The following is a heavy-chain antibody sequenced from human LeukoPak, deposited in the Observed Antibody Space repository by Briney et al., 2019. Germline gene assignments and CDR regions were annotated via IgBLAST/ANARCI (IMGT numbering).Heavy chain of an antibody. V-gene: IGHV1-2*04. CDR1: GYTFTGYY. CDR3: ARAPRYYGYSVDY. D-gene: IGHD5-12*01. Sequence: ASVKVSCKASGYTFTGYYMRWVRQAPGQGLEWMGWINPNSGGTNYAQKFQGWVTMTRDTSISTAYMELSRLRSDDTAVYYCARAPRYYGYSVDYWGQGTLVTVSS. J-gene: IGHJ4*02. CDR2: INPNSGGT.